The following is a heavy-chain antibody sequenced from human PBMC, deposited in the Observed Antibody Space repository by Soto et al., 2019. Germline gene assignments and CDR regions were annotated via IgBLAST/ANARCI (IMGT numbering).Heavy chain of an antibody. J-gene: IGHJ4*02. CDR1: GYTFTSYG. V-gene: IGHV1-18*01. CDR3: ARDLGGQIVDY. CDR2: ISGYNGNT. D-gene: IGHD1-26*01. Sequence: QVQLVQSGAEVKKPGASVKVSCKASGYTFTSYGISWVRQAPGQGLEWMGWISGYNGNTKYAQKLQGRVTMTTDTSKSTAYVELGSLRSDDTAVYYCARDLGGQIVDYWGQGTLVTVSS.